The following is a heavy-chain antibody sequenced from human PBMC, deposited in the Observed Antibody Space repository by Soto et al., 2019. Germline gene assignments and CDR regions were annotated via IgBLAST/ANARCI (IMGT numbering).Heavy chain of an antibody. CDR3: ARDSPNYDILTGYYTSHAFDI. D-gene: IGHD3-9*01. CDR1: GGSLSSGDYY. CDR2: IYYSGST. Sequence: LSLTCTVSGGSLSSGDYYWSWIRQPPGKGLEWIGYIYYSGSTYYNPSLKSRVAISVDTSKNQFSLKLSSVAAADTAVYYCARDSPNYDILTGYYTSHAFDIWGQGTMVTVSS. J-gene: IGHJ3*02. V-gene: IGHV4-30-4*01.